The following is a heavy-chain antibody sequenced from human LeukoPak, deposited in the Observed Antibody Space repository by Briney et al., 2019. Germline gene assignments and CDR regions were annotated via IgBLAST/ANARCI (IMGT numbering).Heavy chain of an antibody. CDR2: IYYNGNT. V-gene: IGHV4-59*01. J-gene: IGHJ3*02. Sequence: SGTLSLTCTVSGASISSSYWSWIRQPPGKRLEWIGYIYYNGNTNSNPSLKSRVTISADTSKNRFSLKLSSVTAAYTAIYYCVRGNYDNRGYSNAFDIWGQGTMVTVSS. D-gene: IGHD3-22*01. CDR3: VRGNYDNRGYSNAFDI. CDR1: GASISSSY.